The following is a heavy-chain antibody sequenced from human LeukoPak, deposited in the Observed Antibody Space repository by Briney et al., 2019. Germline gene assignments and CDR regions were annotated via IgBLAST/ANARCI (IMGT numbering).Heavy chain of an antibody. J-gene: IGHJ4*02. CDR2: IIPIFGTA. CDR1: GGTFSSYA. Sequence: SVKVSCKASGGTFSSYAISWVRQAPGQGLEWMGGIIPIFGTANYAQKFQGRVTITADESTSTAYMELSSLRSEDTAVYYCARRLRGDNYDILTGYYREYDYWGQGSLVTVSS. V-gene: IGHV1-69*13. CDR3: ARRLRGDNYDILTGYYREYDY. D-gene: IGHD3-9*01.